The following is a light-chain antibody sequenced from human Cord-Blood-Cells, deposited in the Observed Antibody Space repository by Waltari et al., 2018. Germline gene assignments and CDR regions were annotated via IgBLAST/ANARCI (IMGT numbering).Light chain of an antibody. Sequence: DIQMTQSPSSLSASVGDRVTITCRASQSISSYLNWYQQKPVKAPKLLIYAAASLQSGVPSRFSGSGSGTEFTLTISSLQPEDFATYYCQQSYSTPWTFGQGTKVEIK. CDR3: QQSYSTPWT. V-gene: IGKV1-39*01. CDR2: AAA. CDR1: QSISSY. J-gene: IGKJ1*01.